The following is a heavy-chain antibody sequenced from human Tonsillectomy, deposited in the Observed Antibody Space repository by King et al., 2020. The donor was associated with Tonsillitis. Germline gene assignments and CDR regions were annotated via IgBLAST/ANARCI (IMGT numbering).Heavy chain of an antibody. CDR1: GFTFSSYG. Sequence: VQLVESGGGVVQPGRSLRLSCAASGFTFSSYGMHWVRQAPGKGLEWVAVISYDGNNKYYADSVKGRFSISRDNSKNTVYLQMNSLRVEDTAVYYCAREMSPDFDYGGQGTLVTVSS. V-gene: IGHV3-33*05. J-gene: IGHJ4*02. CDR2: ISYDGNNK. CDR3: AREMSPDFDY.